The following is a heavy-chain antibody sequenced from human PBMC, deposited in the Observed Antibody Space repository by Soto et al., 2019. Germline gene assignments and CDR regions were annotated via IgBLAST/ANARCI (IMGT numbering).Heavy chain of an antibody. CDR2: IYYSGST. J-gene: IGHJ5*02. V-gene: IGHV4-31*03. Sequence: QVQLQESGPGLVKPSQTLSLTCTVSGGSISSGGYYWSWIRQHPGKGLEWIGYIYYSGSTYYNPSLKGRVTISVDTSKNQFSLKLSSVTAADTAVYYCARDGTGDYGDYYNWFDPWGQGTLVTVSS. CDR1: GGSISSGGYY. CDR3: ARDGTGDYGDYYNWFDP. D-gene: IGHD4-17*01.